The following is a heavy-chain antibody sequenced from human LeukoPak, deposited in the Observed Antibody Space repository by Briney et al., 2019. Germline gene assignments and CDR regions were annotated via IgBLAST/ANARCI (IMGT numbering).Heavy chain of an antibody. CDR1: GFTFSSYW. V-gene: IGHV3-7*01. CDR3: ASPPGAARDY. J-gene: IGHJ4*02. D-gene: IGHD6-6*01. CDR2: IKQDGSEK. Sequence: GGSLRLSCAASGFTFSSYWTSWVRQAPGKGLEWVANIKQDGSEKYYVDSVKGRFTISRDNAKNSLYLQMNSLRAEDTAVYYCASPPGAARDYWGQGTLVTVSS.